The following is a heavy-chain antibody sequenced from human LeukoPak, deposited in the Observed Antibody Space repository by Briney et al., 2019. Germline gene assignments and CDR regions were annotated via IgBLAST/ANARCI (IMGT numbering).Heavy chain of an antibody. CDR1: GFTFSSYG. J-gene: IGHJ4*02. CDR3: AKDLYTSRYACCFDY. Sequence: GGSLRLSCAASGFTFSSYGMHWVRQAPGKGLEWVAFIRYDGSSKYYADSVKGRFTISRDNSKNMLYLRMNSLRAEDTAVYYCAKDLYTSRYACCFDYWGQGTLVTVSS. V-gene: IGHV3-30*02. CDR2: IRYDGSSK. D-gene: IGHD6-13*01.